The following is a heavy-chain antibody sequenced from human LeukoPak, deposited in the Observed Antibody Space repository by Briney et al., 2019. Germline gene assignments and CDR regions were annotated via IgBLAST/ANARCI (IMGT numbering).Heavy chain of an antibody. V-gene: IGHV3-7*01. CDR3: ARIPRGSGWSFLDF. Sequence: PGGSLRLSCAASGFSFSSYWMSWVRQAPGKGLEWVANIQSDGSVQQYVDSVKGRLTISRDNAKNSLYLQMNSLRAEDTAVYCCARIPRGSGWSFLDFWGQGTLVTVTS. CDR2: IQSDGSVQ. J-gene: IGHJ4*02. D-gene: IGHD6-19*01. CDR1: GFSFSSYW.